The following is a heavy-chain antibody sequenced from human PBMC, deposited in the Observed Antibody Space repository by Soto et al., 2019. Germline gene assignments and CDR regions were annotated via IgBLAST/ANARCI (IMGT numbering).Heavy chain of an antibody. CDR1: GYTFTDYY. V-gene: IGHV1-2*02. D-gene: IGHD1-26*01. J-gene: IGHJ4*02. CDR3: ARDVVGSDYFDS. CDR2: INPKTGGT. Sequence: QVQLVQSGAEVRKPGASVNVSCKASGYTFTDYYMHWVRQAPGQGLEWMGWINPKTGGTNYVQKFQGRVTVTSDTSINTAYMELSRLRSDDTAVYYCARDVVGSDYFDSWGQGTLVAVSS.